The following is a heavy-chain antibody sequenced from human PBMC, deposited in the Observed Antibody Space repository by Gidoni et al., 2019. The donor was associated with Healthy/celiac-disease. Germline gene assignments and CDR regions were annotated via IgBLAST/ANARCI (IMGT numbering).Heavy chain of an antibody. J-gene: IGHJ4*02. D-gene: IGHD1-26*01. CDR1: GFTFDDYA. Sequence: EVQLVESGGGLVQPGRSLRLSCAASGFTFDDYAMHWVRQAPGKGLGWVSGISWNSGSIGYADSVKGRFTISRDNAKNSLYLQMNSLRAEDTALYYCAKDIYSGSPGGGFDYWGQGTLVTVSS. CDR3: AKDIYSGSPGGGFDY. V-gene: IGHV3-9*01. CDR2: ISWNSGSI.